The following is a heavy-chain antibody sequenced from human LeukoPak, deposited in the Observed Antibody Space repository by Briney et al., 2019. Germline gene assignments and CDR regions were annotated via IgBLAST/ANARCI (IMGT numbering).Heavy chain of an antibody. CDR1: GFTFSSYA. CDR3: AKVRAVAGTIDY. CDR2: ISVNGGST. V-gene: IGHV3-23*01. J-gene: IGHJ4*02. D-gene: IGHD6-19*01. Sequence: GGSLRLSCAASGFTFSSYAMSWVRQAPGKWLEWVSAISVNGGSTYYADSVKGRFTISRDNSKNTLYLQMNSLRAEDTAVYYCAKVRAVAGTIDYWGQGTLVTVSS.